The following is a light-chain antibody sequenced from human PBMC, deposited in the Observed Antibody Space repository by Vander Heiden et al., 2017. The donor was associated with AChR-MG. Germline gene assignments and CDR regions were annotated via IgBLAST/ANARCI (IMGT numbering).Light chain of an antibody. CDR1: HSISPY. CDR2: DAS. V-gene: IGKV3-11*01. J-gene: IGKJ4*01. CDR3: HQRDNWPLT. Sequence: ELVLTPSPTPLSLSPGESATLSCRATHSISPYVSWYQQKPGQAPRLLIYDASNRASGIPARFSGSGSATDFTLTIHSLEPEDFAVYYCHQRDNWPLTFGGGTKVEI.